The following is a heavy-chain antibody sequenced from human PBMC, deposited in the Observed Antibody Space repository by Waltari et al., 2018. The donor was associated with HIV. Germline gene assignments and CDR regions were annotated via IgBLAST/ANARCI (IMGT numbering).Heavy chain of an antibody. CDR3: AGTYYDYVWGSYRPPPFDY. D-gene: IGHD3-16*02. V-gene: IGHV4-4*07. CDR1: GCSISSYY. Sequence: QVQLPESGPGLVKPSETLSLNCTVSGCSISSYYWRWIRQPAGKGLEWFGRIYTSGSTNYNPSLKSRVTMSVDTSKNQFSLKLSSVTAADTAVYYCAGTYYDYVWGSYRPPPFDYWGQGTLVTVSS. CDR2: IYTSGST. J-gene: IGHJ4*02.